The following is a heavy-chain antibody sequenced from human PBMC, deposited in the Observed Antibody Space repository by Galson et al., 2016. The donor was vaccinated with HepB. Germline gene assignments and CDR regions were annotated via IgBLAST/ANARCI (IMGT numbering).Heavy chain of an antibody. V-gene: IGHV3-7*01. CDR1: GFTFSRFW. CDR3: ARDIGDCSSGTCYSDYLDY. J-gene: IGHJ4*02. CDR2: VNQAGSGK. Sequence: SLRLSCAASGFTFSRFWMSWVRQAPGQGLEWVANVNQAGSGKYYADSVQGRFTISRDNSKNTLFLQMSSLRAEDSAVYYCARDIGDCSSGTCYSDYLDYWGQGTLVAVSS. D-gene: IGHD2-15*01.